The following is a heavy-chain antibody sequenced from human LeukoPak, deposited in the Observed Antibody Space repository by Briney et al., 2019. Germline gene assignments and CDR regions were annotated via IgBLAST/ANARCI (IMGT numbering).Heavy chain of an antibody. CDR3: ARGLDGGSFDY. V-gene: IGHV4-34*01. CDR1: GGSFSGYY. J-gene: IGHJ4*02. D-gene: IGHD3-3*01. Sequence: TSETLSLTCAVYGGSFSGYYWSWIRQPPGKGLEWIGYIYHSGSTYYNPSLKSRVTISVDRSKNQFSLKLSSVTAADTAVYYCARGLDGGSFDYWGQGTLVTVSS. CDR2: IYHSGST.